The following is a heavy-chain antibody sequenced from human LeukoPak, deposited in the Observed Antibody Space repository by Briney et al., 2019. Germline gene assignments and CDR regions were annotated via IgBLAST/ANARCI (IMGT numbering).Heavy chain of an antibody. CDR1: GFTFSNDW. D-gene: IGHD2-2*01. CDR3: ARDHAYRADY. J-gene: IGHJ4*02. CDR2: INQDESKK. Sequence: GGSLRLSCAASGFTFSNDWMCWVRQAPGKGLEWVANINQDESKKYYADSVKGRFTIPRGNAKNSLYLQMSGLTAEDTAIYYCARDHAYRADYWGQGTLVTVSS. V-gene: IGHV3-7*01.